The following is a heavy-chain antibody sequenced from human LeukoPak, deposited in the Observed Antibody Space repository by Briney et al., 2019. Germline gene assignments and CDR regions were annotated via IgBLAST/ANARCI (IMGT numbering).Heavy chain of an antibody. CDR3: ARGVEGAVTTNFDY. V-gene: IGHV1-69*05. D-gene: IGHD4-11*01. Sequence: SVKVSCKASGGTFSSYAISWVRQAPGQGLEWMGGIIPIFGTANYAQKFQGRVTITTDESTSTAYMELSSLRSEDTAVYYCARGVEGAVTTNFDYWGQGTLVTVSS. CDR1: GGTFSSYA. J-gene: IGHJ4*02. CDR2: IIPIFGTA.